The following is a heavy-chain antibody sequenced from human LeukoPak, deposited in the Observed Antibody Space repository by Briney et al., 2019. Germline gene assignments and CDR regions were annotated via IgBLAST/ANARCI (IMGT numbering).Heavy chain of an antibody. CDR2: ISYSGST. V-gene: IGHV4-30-4*08. CDR1: GGSISSGDYY. Sequence: PSQTLSLTCTVSGGSISSGDYYWSWIRQHPGKGLEWIGCISYSGSTYYNPSLKSRVTISVDTPKNQFSLKLSSVTAADTAVYYCARRQVGGSYHYWGQGTLVTVSS. J-gene: IGHJ4*02. CDR3: ARRQVGGSYHY. D-gene: IGHD1-26*01.